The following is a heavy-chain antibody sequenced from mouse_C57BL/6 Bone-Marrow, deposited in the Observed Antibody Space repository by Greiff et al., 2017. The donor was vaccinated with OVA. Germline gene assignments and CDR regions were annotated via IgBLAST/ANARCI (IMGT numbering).Heavy chain of an antibody. CDR3: ARRPSSKGTYFDY. V-gene: IGHV5-6*01. Sequence: EVQLVESGGDLVKPGGSLKLSCAASGFTFSSYGMSWVRQTPDKRLEWVATISSGGSYTYYTDSVKGRFTISRDNAKNTLYLQMSSLKSKSTAMYYCARRPSSKGTYFDYWGQGTTLTVSS. D-gene: IGHD2-14*01. J-gene: IGHJ2*01. CDR1: GFTFSSYG. CDR2: ISSGGSYT.